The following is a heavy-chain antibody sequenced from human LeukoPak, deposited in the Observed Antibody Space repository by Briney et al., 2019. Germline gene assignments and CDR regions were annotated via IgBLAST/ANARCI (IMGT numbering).Heavy chain of an antibody. Sequence: ASVKVSCKASGYTFTSYGISWVRQAPGQGLEWMGWISAYNGNTNYAQKLQGRVTMTRDMSTSTVYMELSSLRFEDTAVYFCAREGYCRGGTCYSFDYWGQGTLVTVSS. CDR3: AREGYCRGGTCYSFDY. D-gene: IGHD2-15*01. V-gene: IGHV1-18*01. CDR1: GYTFTSYG. CDR2: ISAYNGNT. J-gene: IGHJ4*02.